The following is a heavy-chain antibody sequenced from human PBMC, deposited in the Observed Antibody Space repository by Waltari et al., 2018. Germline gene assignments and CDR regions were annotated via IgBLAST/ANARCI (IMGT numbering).Heavy chain of an antibody. Sequence: VPLVPSGAEVMKPGASVKLSCTASGHTFNTAEHTRGRQAPGQGLEWMGGMNPNNGDTGLAHKFQGRVTLTRDTSISTAFMELTSLTSDDSALYFCARGRDVHAYYDFNWFDPWGHGTLVTVSS. D-gene: IGHD3-3*01. CDR3: ARGRDVHAYYDFNWFDP. CDR1: GHTFNTAE. J-gene: IGHJ5*02. CDR2: MNPNNGDT. V-gene: IGHV1-8*02.